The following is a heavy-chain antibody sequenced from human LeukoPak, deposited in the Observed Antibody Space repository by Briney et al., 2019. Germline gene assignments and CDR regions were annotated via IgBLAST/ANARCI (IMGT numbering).Heavy chain of an antibody. J-gene: IGHJ3*02. CDR2: ISYDGNNK. CDR1: GFTFSSYA. V-gene: IGHV3-30-3*01. Sequence: GGSLRLSCAASGFTFSSYALHWVRQAPGKGLEWVAVISYDGNNKCYADSVRGRFTISRDNSKNTLYLQMNSLRPEDTAVFYCARAGGATDWDAFDIWGQGTMVTVSS. CDR3: ARAGGATDWDAFDI. D-gene: IGHD3-9*01.